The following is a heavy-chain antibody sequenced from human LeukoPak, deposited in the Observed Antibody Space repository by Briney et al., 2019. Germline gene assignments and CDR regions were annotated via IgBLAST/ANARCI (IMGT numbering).Heavy chain of an antibody. CDR2: IIPILGIA. CDR1: GGTFSSYA. J-gene: IGHJ5*02. V-gene: IGHV1-69*04. Sequence: SENVSCKASGGTFSSYAISWVRQAPGQGLEWMGRIIPILGIANYAQKFQGRVTITADKSTSTAYMELSSLRSEDTAVYYCARERGWWFDPWGQGTLVTVSS. CDR3: ARERGWWFDP. D-gene: IGHD2-15*01.